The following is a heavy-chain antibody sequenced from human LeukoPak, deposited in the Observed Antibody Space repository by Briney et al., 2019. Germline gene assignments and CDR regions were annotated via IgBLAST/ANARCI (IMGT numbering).Heavy chain of an antibody. CDR1: GGSISSYY. V-gene: IGHV4-59*01. J-gene: IGHJ5*02. CDR2: IYYSGST. CDR3: ARGTILNWFDP. Sequence: SETLSLTCTVSGGSISSYYWSWIRQPPGKGLEWIGYIYYSGSTNYNPSLKGRVTISVDTSKNQFSLKLSSVTAADTAVYYCARGTILNWFDPWGQGTLVTVSS. D-gene: IGHD3-3*01.